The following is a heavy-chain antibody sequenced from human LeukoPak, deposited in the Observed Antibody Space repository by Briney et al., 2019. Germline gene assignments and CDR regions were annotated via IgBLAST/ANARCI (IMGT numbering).Heavy chain of an antibody. D-gene: IGHD6-13*01. CDR2: ISGSGDST. J-gene: IGHJ4*02. CDR3: AKTRPLDSSSWSHGDY. CDR1: GLTFSSSW. V-gene: IGHV3-23*01. Sequence: GGSLRLSCAVSGLTFSSSWMDWVRQAPGKGLEWVSAISGSGDSTYYGDSVKGRFTISRDNSKNTLYLQMNSLRAEDTAVYYCAKTRPLDSSSWSHGDYWGQGTLVTVSS.